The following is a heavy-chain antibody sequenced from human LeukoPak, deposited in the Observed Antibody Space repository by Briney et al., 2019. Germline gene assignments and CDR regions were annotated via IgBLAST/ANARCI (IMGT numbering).Heavy chain of an antibody. Sequence: ASVKVSCKVSGYTLTELSMHWVRQAPGKGLEWMGGFDPEDGETIYAQKFQGRVTMTEDTSTDTAYMELSSLRSEDTAVYYCVTVREIDCSGGSCYSDWFDPWGQGTLVTVSS. J-gene: IGHJ5*02. CDR3: VTVREIDCSGGSCYSDWFDP. CDR1: GYTLTELS. V-gene: IGHV1-24*01. CDR2: FDPEDGET. D-gene: IGHD2-15*01.